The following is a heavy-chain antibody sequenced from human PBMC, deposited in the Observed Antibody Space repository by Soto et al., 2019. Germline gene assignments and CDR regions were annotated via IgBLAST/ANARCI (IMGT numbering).Heavy chain of an antibody. CDR2: IYYSGST. D-gene: IGHD3-3*01. V-gene: IGHV4-39*01. CDR3: ARQPRLSEWSLNAPDI. J-gene: IGHJ3*02. Sequence: QLQLQESGPGLVKPSETLSLTCSVSGDSVSSSHYCWGWVRQLPGKGLEWIGTIYYSGSTYYNPSLKSRVTISVGTPKNQFSLKLSSVTAADTAVYYCARQPRLSEWSLNAPDIWGQGTMVTVSS. CDR1: GDSVSSSHYC.